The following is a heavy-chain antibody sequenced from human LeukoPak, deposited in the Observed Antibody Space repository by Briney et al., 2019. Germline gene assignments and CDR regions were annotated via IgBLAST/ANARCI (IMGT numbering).Heavy chain of an antibody. CDR2: IYYSGST. Sequence: SETLSLTCTVSGGSISSSSYYWGWIRQPPGKGLEWIGSIYYSGSTYYNPSLKSRVTISVDTSKNQFSLKLSSVTAADTAVYYCAREDSSGWSSFDYWGQGTLVTVPS. CDR3: AREDSSGWSSFDY. CDR1: GGSISSSSYY. V-gene: IGHV4-39*07. D-gene: IGHD6-19*01. J-gene: IGHJ4*02.